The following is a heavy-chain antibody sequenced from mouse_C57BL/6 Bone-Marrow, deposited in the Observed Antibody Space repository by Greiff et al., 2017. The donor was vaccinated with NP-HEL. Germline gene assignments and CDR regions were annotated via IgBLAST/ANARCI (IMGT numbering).Heavy chain of an antibody. J-gene: IGHJ2*01. CDR3: ASRTGTFDY. CDR2: ISSGGRKN. CDR1: GFTFSSYG. Sequence: EVKVVESGGDLVKPGGARKSACADSGFTFSSYGMSWVRQTPDKRLEWVATISSGGRKNYYPDSVKGRFTISRDNAKNNLYLQMSRLKSEDTARYYCASRTGTFDYWGQGTTLTVSS. V-gene: IGHV5-6*02. D-gene: IGHD4-1*01.